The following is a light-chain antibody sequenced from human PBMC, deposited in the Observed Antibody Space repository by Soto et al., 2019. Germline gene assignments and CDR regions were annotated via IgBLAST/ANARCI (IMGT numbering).Light chain of an antibody. J-gene: IGKJ4*01. V-gene: IGKV3-20*01. CDR2: GTS. Sequence: EIVLTQSPGTLSLSPGEGATLSCRASQTVGGNYLAWYQQKPGQAPRLLIYGTSNRANGIPDRFSGSGSGRDFSLSSSRLEPEDFAVFYCQQYSTLAPTFGGGTKVEIK. CDR3: QQYSTLAPT. CDR1: QTVGGNY.